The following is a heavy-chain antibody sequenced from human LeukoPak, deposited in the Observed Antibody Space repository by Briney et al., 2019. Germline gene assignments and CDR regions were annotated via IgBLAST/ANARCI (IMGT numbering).Heavy chain of an antibody. CDR2: ISTGGST. Sequence: GGSLRLSCAASGLTFGSHFMSWVRQAPGKGLEWVSTISTGGSTYYADSVKGRFTISRDNSKSTLHLQLNGLRAEDTAVYYCAKYCSGGCYSGLDYWGQGTLVTVSS. CDR1: GLTFGSHF. V-gene: IGHV3-23*01. CDR3: AKYCSGGCYSGLDY. D-gene: IGHD2-21*01. J-gene: IGHJ4*02.